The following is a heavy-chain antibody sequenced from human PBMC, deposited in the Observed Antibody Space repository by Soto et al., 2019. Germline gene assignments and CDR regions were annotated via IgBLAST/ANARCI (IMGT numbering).Heavy chain of an antibody. V-gene: IGHV3-23*01. Sequence: LRLSCAASGFTFNNYAMIWVRQAPGKGLEWVSYISRSSSAIFYADSVKGRFIISRDNSRNTLYVQMNSLRVEDTAVYYCAKTRSEVVTDTPEFDYWGQGTVVTVSS. D-gene: IGHD2-21*02. CDR2: ISRSSSAI. J-gene: IGHJ4*02. CDR3: AKTRSEVVTDTPEFDY. CDR1: GFTFNNYA.